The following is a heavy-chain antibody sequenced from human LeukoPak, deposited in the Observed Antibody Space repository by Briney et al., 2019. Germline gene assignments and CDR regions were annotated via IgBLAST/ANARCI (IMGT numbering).Heavy chain of an antibody. CDR1: GGSISSYY. CDR3: ARRVGGIKNYFDY. V-gene: IGHV4-59*01. CDR2: IYYSGST. Sequence: SETLSLTCTVSGGSISSYYWSWIRQPPGKGLEWIGCIYYSGSTNYNPSLKSRVTISVDTSKNQFSLKLSSVTAADTAVYYCARRVGGIKNYFDYWGQGTLVTVSS. J-gene: IGHJ4*02. D-gene: IGHD2-15*01.